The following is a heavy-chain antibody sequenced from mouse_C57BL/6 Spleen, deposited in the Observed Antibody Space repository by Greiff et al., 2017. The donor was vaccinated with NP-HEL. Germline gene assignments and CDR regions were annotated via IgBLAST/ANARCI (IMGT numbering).Heavy chain of an antibody. CDR3: TTSDYYYGSSSAWFAY. CDR2: IDPENGDT. V-gene: IGHV14-4*01. J-gene: IGHJ3*01. D-gene: IGHD1-1*01. CDR1: GFNIKDDY. Sequence: EVKLMESGAELVRPGASVKLSCTASGFNIKDDYMHWVKQRPEQGLEWIGWIDPENGDTEYASKFQGKATITADTSSNTAYLQLTSLTSEDTAVYYCTTSDYYYGSSSAWFAYWGQGTLVTVSA.